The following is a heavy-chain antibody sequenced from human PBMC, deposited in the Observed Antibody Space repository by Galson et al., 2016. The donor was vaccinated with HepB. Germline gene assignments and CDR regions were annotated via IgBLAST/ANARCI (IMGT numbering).Heavy chain of an antibody. V-gene: IGHV1-3*04. Sequence: SVKVSCKASGYTFINYNMHWVRQAPGQRLEWMGWINIGDDNTKYSQKFQGRVTITRDSSARTVYMELSSLRSEDTAVYYCAREYSGYDGSRYYSGMDVWGQGTTVTVSS. CDR2: INIGDDNT. D-gene: IGHD5-12*01. CDR3: AREYSGYDGSRYYSGMDV. J-gene: IGHJ6*02. CDR1: GYTFINYN.